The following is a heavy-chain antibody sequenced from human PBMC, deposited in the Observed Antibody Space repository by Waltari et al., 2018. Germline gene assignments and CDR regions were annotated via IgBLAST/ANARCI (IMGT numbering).Heavy chain of an antibody. Sequence: QVQLVQSGAEVKKPGASVKVSCKASGYTFTGYYMHWVRQAPGQGLEWMGRINPNSGGTNYAQKFQGRVTMTRDTSISTAYMELSRLRSDDTAVYYCARTMRGYCSGGSCYYFDYWGQGTLVTVSS. CDR1: GYTFTGYY. J-gene: IGHJ4*02. V-gene: IGHV1-2*06. CDR3: ARTMRGYCSGGSCYYFDY. D-gene: IGHD2-15*01. CDR2: INPNSGGT.